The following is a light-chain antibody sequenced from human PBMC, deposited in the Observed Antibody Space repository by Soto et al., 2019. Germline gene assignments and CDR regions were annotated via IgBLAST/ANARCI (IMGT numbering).Light chain of an antibody. CDR1: ISDVGAYKY. CDR2: EVT. CDR3: TSYVGNDIWV. Sequence: QSDLTQPPSASGSPGQSVTISCTGTISDVGAYKYVSWYQQYPGKAPKLMIYEVTKRPSGVPDRFSGSKSGNTASLTVSGLQAEDEADYYCTSYVGNDIWVFGGGTKLTVL. J-gene: IGLJ3*02. V-gene: IGLV2-8*01.